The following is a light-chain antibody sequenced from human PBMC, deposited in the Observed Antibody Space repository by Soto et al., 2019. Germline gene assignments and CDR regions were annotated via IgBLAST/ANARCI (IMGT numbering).Light chain of an antibody. J-gene: IGLJ2*01. V-gene: IGLV1-40*01. CDR2: GSA. CDR1: SSNIGAGYH. CDR3: QSYDSSLRVV. Sequence: QSVLTQPPSVSGAPGQRVTISCTGSSSNIGAGYHVHWYQHLPGTTPKLLIYGSANRPSGVPDRFSGSKSGTSASLAITGLQAEDEADYYCQSYDSSLRVVFGVGTKLTVL.